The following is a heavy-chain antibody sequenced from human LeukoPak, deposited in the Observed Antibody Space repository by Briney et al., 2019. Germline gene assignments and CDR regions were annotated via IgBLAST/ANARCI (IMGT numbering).Heavy chain of an antibody. CDR3: ASGSYYFDY. Sequence: PSETLSLTCTVPGGSIRSYYWSWIRQPPGKGLEWIGYIYYSGSTKYNPSLKSRATISVDTSKNQFSLKLNSVTAADTAVYYCASGSYYFDYWGQGTLVTVSS. J-gene: IGHJ4*02. CDR1: GGSIRSYY. CDR2: IYYSGST. D-gene: IGHD1-26*01. V-gene: IGHV4-59*08.